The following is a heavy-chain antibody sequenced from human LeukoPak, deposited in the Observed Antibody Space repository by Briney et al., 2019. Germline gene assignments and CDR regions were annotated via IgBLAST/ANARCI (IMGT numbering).Heavy chain of an antibody. CDR3: ARSRLYCGGDCYGENWFDP. Sequence: ASVKVSCKASGYTFTSYAMNWVRQAPGQGLEWMGWINTNTGNPTYAQGFTGRFVFSLDTSVSTAYLQISSLKAEDTAVYYCARSRLYCGGDCYGENWFDPWGQGTLVTVSS. V-gene: IGHV7-4-1*02. J-gene: IGHJ5*02. D-gene: IGHD2-21*02. CDR1: GYTFTSYA. CDR2: INTNTGNP.